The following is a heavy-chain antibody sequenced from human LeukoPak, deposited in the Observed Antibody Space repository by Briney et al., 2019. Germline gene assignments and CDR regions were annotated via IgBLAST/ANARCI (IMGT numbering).Heavy chain of an antibody. V-gene: IGHV4-59*01. CDR3: ATGMDDSSGYFPH. CDR2: IHYSGST. Sequence: SETLSLTCTVSGGSISSYYWSWIRQPPGKGLEWIGYIHYSGSTNYNPSLKSRVTISVDTSKNQFSLKLSSVTAADTAVYYCATGMDDSSGYFPHWGQGTLVTVSS. CDR1: GGSISSYY. D-gene: IGHD3-22*01. J-gene: IGHJ4*02.